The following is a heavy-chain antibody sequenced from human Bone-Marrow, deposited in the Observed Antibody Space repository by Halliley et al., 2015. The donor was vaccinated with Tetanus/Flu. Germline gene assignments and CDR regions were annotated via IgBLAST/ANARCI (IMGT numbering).Heavy chain of an antibody. D-gene: IGHD2-15*01. CDR3: ARRCGGNFDF. V-gene: IGHV4-61*07. CDR2: FYASGNI. Sequence: GLEWIGFFYASGNINCNPSLKSRVTISVDMSKSQFSLKRASVTAAGTAVFYCARRCGGNFDFGGQGTLVTVSS. J-gene: IGHJ4*02.